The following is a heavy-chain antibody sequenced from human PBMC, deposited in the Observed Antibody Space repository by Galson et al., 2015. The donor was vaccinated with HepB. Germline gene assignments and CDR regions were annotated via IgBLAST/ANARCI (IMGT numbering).Heavy chain of an antibody. D-gene: IGHD2-21*01. CDR3: ATPHGAYCGGDCYYYFDY. V-gene: IGHV1-69*10. J-gene: IGHJ4*02. CDR2: IIPILGIA. CDR1: GGTFSSYA. Sequence: SVKVSCKASGGTFSSYAISWVRQAPGQGLEWMGGIIPILGIANYAQKFQGRVTITADKSTSTAYMELSSLRSEDTAVYYCATPHGAYCGGDCYYYFDYWGQGTLVTVSS.